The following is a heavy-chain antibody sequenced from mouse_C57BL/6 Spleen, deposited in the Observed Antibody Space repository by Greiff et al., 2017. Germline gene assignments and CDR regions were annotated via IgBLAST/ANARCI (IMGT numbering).Heavy chain of an antibody. Sequence: EVKLVESGPGLVKPSQSLSLTCSVTGYSITSGYYWNWIRQFPGNKLEWMGYISYDGSNNYNPSLKNRISITRDTSKNQFFLKLNSVTTEDTATYYCAKPPIYYDYDWYFDVWGTGTTVTVSS. CDR1: GYSITSGYY. V-gene: IGHV3-6*01. J-gene: IGHJ1*03. D-gene: IGHD2-4*01. CDR3: AKPPIYYDYDWYFDV. CDR2: ISYDGSN.